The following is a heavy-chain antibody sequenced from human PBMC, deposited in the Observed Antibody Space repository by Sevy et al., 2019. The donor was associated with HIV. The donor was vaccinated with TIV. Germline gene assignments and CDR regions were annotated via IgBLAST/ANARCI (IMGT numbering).Heavy chain of an antibody. J-gene: IGHJ6*02. D-gene: IGHD1-26*01. Sequence: GGSLRLSCVASGFTFSNYWMSWVRQAPGKGLEWVANIKRDGSEKYYVASVKGRFTISRDNDKTSLYLQMNSLRDEDTAVYYCARDCNSATCLWGLDVWGPGTTVTASS. CDR1: GFTFSNYW. CDR2: IKRDGSEK. V-gene: IGHV3-7*03. CDR3: ARDCNSATCLWGLDV.